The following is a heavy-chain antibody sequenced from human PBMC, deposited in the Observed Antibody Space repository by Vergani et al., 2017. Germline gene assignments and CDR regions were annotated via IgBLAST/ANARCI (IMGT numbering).Heavy chain of an antibody. CDR1: GFTFSSYA. J-gene: IGHJ6*02. CDR3: ARTDKVSGFGSPPLYYYYGMDV. CDR2: ISGSGGST. D-gene: IGHD3-10*01. V-gene: IGHV3-23*01. Sequence: EVQLLESGGGLVQPGGSLRLSCAASGFTFSSYAMSWVRQAPGKGLEWVSAISGSGGSTYYADSVKGRFTISRDNSKNTLYLQMNSLRAEDTAVYDCARTDKVSGFGSPPLYYYYGMDVWGQGTTVTVSS.